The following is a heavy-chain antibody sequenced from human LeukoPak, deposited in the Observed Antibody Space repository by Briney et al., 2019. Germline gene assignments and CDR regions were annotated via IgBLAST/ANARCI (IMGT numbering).Heavy chain of an antibody. CDR1: GFTFDDYA. CDR3: AKDIRGQLLQLNEHHGMDV. CDR2: ISWNSGSI. D-gene: IGHD5-24*01. Sequence: PGRSLRLSCAASGFTFDDYAMHWVRQAPGKGLEWVSGISWNSGSIGYADSVKGRFTISRDNAKNSLYLQMNSLRAEDTALYYCAKDIRGQLLQLNEHHGMDVWGQGTTVTVSS. V-gene: IGHV3-9*01. J-gene: IGHJ6*02.